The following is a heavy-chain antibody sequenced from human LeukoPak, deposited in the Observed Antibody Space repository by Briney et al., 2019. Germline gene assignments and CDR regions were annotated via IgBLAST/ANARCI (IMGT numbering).Heavy chain of an antibody. J-gene: IGHJ4*02. V-gene: IGHV3-74*01. CDR1: GFTFTNYW. Sequence: GGSLRPSCAASGFTFTNYWMHWVRQAPGKGLVWVSRISTDGSTTGYADSVKGRFTISRDNAKNTLYLQMNSLRAEDTAVYYCARGGGWADYWGQGTLVTVSS. CDR3: ARGGGWADY. D-gene: IGHD6-19*01. CDR2: ISTDGSTT.